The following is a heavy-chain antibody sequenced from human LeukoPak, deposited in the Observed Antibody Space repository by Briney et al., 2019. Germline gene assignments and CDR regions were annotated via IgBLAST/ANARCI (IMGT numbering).Heavy chain of an antibody. CDR2: ISDSGCST. Sequence: GGSLRLSCAASGFTFSSDAMTWVRQAPGKGLEWVSSISDSGCSTYYADSVKGRFTISRDNAKNTVYLQMNSLRAEDTALYYCAKGLGFLPQCDDWGQGTLVAVSS. V-gene: IGHV3-23*01. J-gene: IGHJ4*02. CDR3: AKGLGFLPQCDD. D-gene: IGHD6-19*01. CDR1: GFTFSSDA.